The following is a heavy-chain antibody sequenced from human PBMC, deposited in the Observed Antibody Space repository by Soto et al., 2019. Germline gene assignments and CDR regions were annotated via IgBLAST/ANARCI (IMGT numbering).Heavy chain of an antibody. J-gene: IGHJ6*02. CDR3: GGRRYDMLIGYSIFYYYYGMDV. Sequence: SETLSLTCTVYGGSISSYYWSWIRQPPGKGREWIWYIYYSGSTNYNPSLKSRFTISVDTSKNQFSLKLSSVTAADTAVYYCGGRRYDMLIGYSIFYYYYGMDVWGQGTTVTVSS. D-gene: IGHD3-9*01. CDR2: IYYSGST. CDR1: GGSISSYY. V-gene: IGHV4-59*01.